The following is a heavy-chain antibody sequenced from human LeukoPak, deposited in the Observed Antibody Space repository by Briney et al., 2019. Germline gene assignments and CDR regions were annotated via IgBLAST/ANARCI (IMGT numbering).Heavy chain of an antibody. J-gene: IGHJ3*02. Sequence: SETLSLTCAVYGGSFSGYYWSWIRQPPGKGLEWIGEINHSGSTNYNPSLKSRVTISVDTSKNQFSLKLSTVTAADTAVYYCARELYSSGYHDAFDIWGQGTMVTVSS. CDR3: ARELYSSGYHDAFDI. CDR1: GGSFSGYY. CDR2: INHSGST. V-gene: IGHV4-34*01. D-gene: IGHD3-22*01.